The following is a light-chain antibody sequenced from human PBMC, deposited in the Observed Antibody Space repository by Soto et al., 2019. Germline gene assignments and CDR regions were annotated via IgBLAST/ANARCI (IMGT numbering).Light chain of an antibody. J-gene: IGKJ5*01. CDR2: HAS. CDR3: QQYNTYST. Sequence: DIQMTQSPSTLSASVGDSVTITCRASQNIRNWLAWYQQKPGKAPNPLIYHASSLKSGVPARFSGSGSGTEFTLTISSLQPDDFATYYCQQYNTYSTFGQGTRLEIK. V-gene: IGKV1-5*01. CDR1: QNIRNW.